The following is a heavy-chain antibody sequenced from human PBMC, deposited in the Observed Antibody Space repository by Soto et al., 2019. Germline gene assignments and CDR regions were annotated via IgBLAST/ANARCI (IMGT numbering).Heavy chain of an antibody. CDR1: GFSLTSSDMG. V-gene: IGHV2-5*02. CDR3: AHAGDYDLLTFDH. Sequence: QITLKESGPTLVRPAQTLTLTCAFSGFSLTSSDMGVAWIRQPPGKALEWLALIYWDDDKRYSPSLKDRLAISEDTSRNQVVLTITNVDPVDTATYFCAHAGDYDLLTFDHWGPGTLVTVSS. CDR2: IYWDDDK. D-gene: IGHD4-17*01. J-gene: IGHJ4*02.